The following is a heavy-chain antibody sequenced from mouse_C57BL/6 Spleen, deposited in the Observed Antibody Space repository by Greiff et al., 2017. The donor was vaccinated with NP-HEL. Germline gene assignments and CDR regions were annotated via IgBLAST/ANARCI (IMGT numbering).Heavy chain of an antibody. CDR1: GYTFTSYW. CDR3: ARSSYDGYYVAY. V-gene: IGHV1-7*01. CDR2: INPSSGYT. J-gene: IGHJ3*01. Sequence: VQLQQSGAELAKPGASVKLSCKASGYTFTSYWMHWVKQRPGQGLEWIGYINPSSGYTKYNQKFKGKATLTSDTSSSTAYMQLSSLTYEDSAVYYCARSSYDGYYVAYWGQGTLVTVSA. D-gene: IGHD2-3*01.